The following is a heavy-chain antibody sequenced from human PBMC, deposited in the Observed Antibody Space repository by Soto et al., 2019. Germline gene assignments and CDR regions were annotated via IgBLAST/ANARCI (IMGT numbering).Heavy chain of an antibody. CDR1: GYTFTSYG. J-gene: IGHJ4*02. CDR2: SSAYNSNT. V-gene: IGHV1-18*04. Sequence: VEVSCKASGYTFTSYGISWVRQAPGQGHEWMGRSSAYNSNTNYAQKLQGRVSVTTDTCRGTAYMELRSLRSDATAVYYCARDRTRWDSSGCAYWGQGTLVTASS. CDR3: ARDRTRWDSSGCAY. D-gene: IGHD3-22*01.